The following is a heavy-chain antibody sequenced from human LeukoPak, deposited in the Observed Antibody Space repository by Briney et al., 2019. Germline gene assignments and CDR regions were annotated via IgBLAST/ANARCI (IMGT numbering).Heavy chain of an antibody. CDR2: ISWNSGSI. V-gene: IGHV3-9*01. J-gene: IGHJ5*02. Sequence: GGSLRLSCAASGFTFDDYAMHWVRQAPGKGLEWVSGISWNSGSIGYADSVKGRFTISRDNAKNSLYLQMNSLRAEDTAVYYCARAGLYEYYPQGVDLWGQGTLVTVSS. CDR1: GFTFDDYA. D-gene: IGHD2/OR15-2a*01. CDR3: ARAGLYEYYPQGVDL.